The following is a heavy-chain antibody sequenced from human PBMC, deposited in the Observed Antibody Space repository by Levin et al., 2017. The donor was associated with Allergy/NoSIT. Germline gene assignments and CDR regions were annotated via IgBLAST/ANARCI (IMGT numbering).Heavy chain of an antibody. CDR2: ISSNSVYI. J-gene: IGHJ4*02. D-gene: IGHD6-19*01. V-gene: IGHV3-21*06. Sequence: GESLKISCAASGFSFSGYNMNWVRQAPGKGLEWVASISSNSVYIFADSLKGRFTISRDNAKNSLFLQMNSLRAEDTAVYYCASGGSGWPFDNWGQGTLVTVSS. CDR1: GFSFSGYN. CDR3: ASGGSGWPFDN.